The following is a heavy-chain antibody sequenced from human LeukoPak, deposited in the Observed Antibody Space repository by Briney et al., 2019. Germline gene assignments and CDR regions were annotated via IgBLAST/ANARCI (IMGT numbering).Heavy chain of an antibody. J-gene: IGHJ4*02. CDR2: ITHTGST. CDR3: ASTYSSGWSGGDY. CDR1: GRSFTGYY. V-gene: IGHV4-34*01. Sequence: SESLSLTCAVYGRSFTGYYWSWVRQPPGGGLEWIGGITHTGSTTYNPSLKSRVSIPADTSKIQFSLTVTSVTAADTAVYYCASTYSSGWSGGDYWGEGTLVTVPS. D-gene: IGHD6-19*01.